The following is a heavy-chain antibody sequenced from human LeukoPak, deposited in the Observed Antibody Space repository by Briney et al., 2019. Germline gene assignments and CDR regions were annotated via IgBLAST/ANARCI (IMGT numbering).Heavy chain of an antibody. V-gene: IGHV3-23*01. J-gene: IGHJ4*02. CDR1: GFTFSSYA. Sequence: PGGSLRLSCAASGFTFSSYAMTWVRQAPGKGLEWVSAVSGSGGHTCYADSVKGRFTISRDNSKNTLYLQMDTLRAEDTAVYYCAKDLLADFDYWGQGTLVTVSS. CDR3: AKDLLADFDY. CDR2: VSGSGGHT.